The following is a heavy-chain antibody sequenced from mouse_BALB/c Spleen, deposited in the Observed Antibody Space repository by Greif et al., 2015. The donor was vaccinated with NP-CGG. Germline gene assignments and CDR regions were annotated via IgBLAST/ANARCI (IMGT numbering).Heavy chain of an antibody. Sequence: EVKLVESGPDLVKPSQSLSLTCTVTGYSITSGYSWHWIRQFPGNKLEWMGYIHYSGSTNYNPSLKSRISITRDTSKNQCFLQLNSVTTGDTATYYCAIFTTGGVFDYWGQGTTLTVSS. CDR1: GYSITSGYS. V-gene: IGHV3-1*02. CDR3: AIFTTGGVFDY. D-gene: IGHD1-1*01. J-gene: IGHJ2*01. CDR2: IHYSGST.